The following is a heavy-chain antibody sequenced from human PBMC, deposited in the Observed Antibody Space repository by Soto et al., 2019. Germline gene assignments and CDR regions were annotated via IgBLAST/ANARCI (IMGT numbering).Heavy chain of an antibody. CDR2: ISYDGSNK. J-gene: IGHJ4*02. CDR3: ARYSGKYQGPIDY. V-gene: IGHV3-30*03. D-gene: IGHD1-26*01. CDR1: GFTFSHYG. Sequence: QVQLVESGGGVVQPGRSLRLSCADSGFTFSHYGIHCVRQAPGKGLEWLAVISYDGSNKHYADSVKGRFTVSRDNSKNTLYLQMNSLRAEDTAGYFCARYSGKYQGPIDYWGQGTLVTVPS.